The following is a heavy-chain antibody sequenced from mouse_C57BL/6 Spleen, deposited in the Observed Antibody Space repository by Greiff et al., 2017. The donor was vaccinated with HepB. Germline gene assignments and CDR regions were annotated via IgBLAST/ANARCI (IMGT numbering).Heavy chain of an antibody. CDR3: ARHDWAYFDY. J-gene: IGHJ2*01. D-gene: IGHD4-1*01. CDR1: GFTFSSYT. Sequence: EVQRVESGGGLVKPGGSLKLSCAASGFTFSSYTMSWVRQTPEKRLEWVATISGGGGNTYYPDSVKGRFTISRDNAKNTLYLQMSSLRSEDTALYYCARHDWAYFDYWGQGTTLTVSS. CDR2: ISGGGGNT. V-gene: IGHV5-9*01.